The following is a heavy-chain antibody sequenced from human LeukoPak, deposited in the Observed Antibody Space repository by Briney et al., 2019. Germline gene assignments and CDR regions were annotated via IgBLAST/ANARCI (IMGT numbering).Heavy chain of an antibody. CDR1: GYSISSGYY. CDR2: VHPSGST. D-gene: IGHD3-10*01. J-gene: IGHJ3*02. CDR3: ARHFNYYGSGNYAFDI. Sequence: SETLSLTCTASGYSISSGYYWSWIRHPAGKGLEWIGRVHPSGSTNYNPSLKSRVTISVDTSKNQFSLKLSSVTAADTAVYYCARHFNYYGSGNYAFDIWGQGTMVTVSS. V-gene: IGHV4-61*02.